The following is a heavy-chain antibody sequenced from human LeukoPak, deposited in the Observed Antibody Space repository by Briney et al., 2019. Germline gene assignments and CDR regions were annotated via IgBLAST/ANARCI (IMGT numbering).Heavy chain of an antibody. Sequence: GGSLRLSCAASGFTFSSYAMHWVRQAPGKGLEWVAVISYDGSNKYYADSVKGRFTIPRDNSKNTLYLQMNSLRAEDTAVYYCARPYSGYGYFQHWGQGTLVTVSS. CDR1: GFTFSSYA. V-gene: IGHV3-30*04. CDR2: ISYDGSNK. D-gene: IGHD3-22*01. J-gene: IGHJ1*01. CDR3: ARPYSGYGYFQH.